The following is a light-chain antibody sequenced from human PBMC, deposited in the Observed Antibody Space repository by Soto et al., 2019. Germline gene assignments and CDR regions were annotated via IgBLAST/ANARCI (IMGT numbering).Light chain of an antibody. CDR1: SSDVGAYNY. Sequence: QSALTQPASVSGSPGQSITISCTGTSSDVGAYNYVSWYQQHPGKAPKLMIYEVSNRPSGVSNRFSGSKSGNTASLTISGLQAEDEADYYCSSYTSSTWVFGGGTKVTVL. J-gene: IGLJ3*02. CDR3: SSYTSSTWV. V-gene: IGLV2-14*01. CDR2: EVS.